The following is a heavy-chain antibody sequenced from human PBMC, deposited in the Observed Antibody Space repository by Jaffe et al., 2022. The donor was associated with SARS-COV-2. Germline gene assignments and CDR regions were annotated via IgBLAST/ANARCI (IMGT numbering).Heavy chain of an antibody. D-gene: IGHD6-13*01. CDR1: GGTFSSYT. CDR3: ARDGGSSWYFFWAY. Sequence: QVQLVQSGAEVKKPGSSVKVSCKASGGTFSSYTISWVRQAPGQGLEWMGRIIPILGIANYAQKFQGRVTITADKSTSTAYMELSSLRSEDTAVYYCARDGGSSWYFFWAYWGQGTLVTVSS. CDR2: IIPILGIA. J-gene: IGHJ4*02. V-gene: IGHV1-69*08.